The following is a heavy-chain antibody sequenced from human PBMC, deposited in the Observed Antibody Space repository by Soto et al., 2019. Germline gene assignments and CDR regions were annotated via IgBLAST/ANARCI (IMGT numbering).Heavy chain of an antibody. CDR2: ISSTSSAI. D-gene: IGHD2-15*01. J-gene: IGHJ5*02. CDR3: ARGWGCSSGSCYFTS. V-gene: IGHV3-48*04. CDR1: GFTFGSYS. Sequence: DVQLVESGGGLVQPGGSLTLSCAASGFTFGSYSMNWVRQAPGKGREWVSYISSTSSAIWYADSLKGRFIISRDNAENSLYLQMHSLRAEDTAVYFCARGWGCSSGSCYFTSWGQGTLVTVSS.